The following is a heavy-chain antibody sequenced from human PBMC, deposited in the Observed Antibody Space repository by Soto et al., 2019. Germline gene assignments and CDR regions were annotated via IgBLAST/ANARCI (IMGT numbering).Heavy chain of an antibody. Sequence: SQTLSLTCAISGDSVSSNSAAWNWIRQSPSRGLEWLGRTYYRSKWYNDYAVSVKSRITINPDTSKNQFSLQLNSVTPEDTAVYSCPREVPTSCYSFERWTCFAPWAQGTLVPVSS. D-gene: IGHD2-2*01. CDR1: GDSVSSNSAA. J-gene: IGHJ5*02. CDR3: PREVPTSCYSFERWTCFAP. V-gene: IGHV6-1*01. CDR2: TYYRSKWYN.